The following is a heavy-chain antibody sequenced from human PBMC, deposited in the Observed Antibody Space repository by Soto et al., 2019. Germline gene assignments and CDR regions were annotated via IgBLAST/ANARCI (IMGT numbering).Heavy chain of an antibody. V-gene: IGHV3-33*01. J-gene: IGHJ4*02. D-gene: IGHD2-15*01. Sequence: RLFCAASGFLVSVYGMDWVRQAPGKGLEWVAVIWYDGSNKYYADSVKGRFTISRDNSKNTLYLQMNSLRAEDTAVYYCARVIRRGGYCSGGSCYSGGLDYWGQGTLVTVSS. CDR3: ARVIRRGGYCSGGSCYSGGLDY. CDR1: GFLVSVYG. CDR2: IWYDGSNK.